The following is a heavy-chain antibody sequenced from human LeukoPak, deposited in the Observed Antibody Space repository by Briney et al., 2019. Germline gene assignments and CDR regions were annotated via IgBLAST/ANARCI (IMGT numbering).Heavy chain of an antibody. D-gene: IGHD2-15*01. CDR2: ISSSGGST. CDR1: GFTFSSYA. CDR3: AKGYCSGGSCYSGLFDY. J-gene: IGHJ4*02. Sequence: PGGSLRLSCAASGFTFSSYAMSWVRQAPGKGLEWVSAISSSGGSTYYADSVKGRFTISRDNSKNTLYLQMNSLRAEDTAVYYCAKGYCSGGSCYSGLFDYWGQGTLVTVSS. V-gene: IGHV3-23*01.